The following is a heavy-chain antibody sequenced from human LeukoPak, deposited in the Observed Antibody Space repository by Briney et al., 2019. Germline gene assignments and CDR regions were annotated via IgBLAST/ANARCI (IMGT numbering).Heavy chain of an antibody. V-gene: IGHV3-21*01. Sequence: GGSLRLSCAISGFSISDYGVNWVRQAPGKGLEWVSSISSSSSYIYYADSVKGRFTISRDNAKNSLYLQMNSLRAEDTAVYYCARDAGKGPNWGQGTLVTVSS. CDR1: GFSISDYG. CDR3: ARDAGKGPN. J-gene: IGHJ4*02. CDR2: ISSSSSYI.